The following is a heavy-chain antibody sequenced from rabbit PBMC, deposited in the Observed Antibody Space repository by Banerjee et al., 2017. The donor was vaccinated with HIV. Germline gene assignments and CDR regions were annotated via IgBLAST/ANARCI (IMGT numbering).Heavy chain of an antibody. Sequence: QQLEESGGGLVKPGASLTLTCTASGFDLSSGYDMCWVRQAPGKGLEWIASIYAGSSVSTYYASWAKGRFTISKTSSTTVTLQMTSLTAADTASYFCARWVQHIQYFNLRGQGTLVTVS. CDR3: ARWVQHIQYFNL. J-gene: IGHJ3*01. D-gene: IGHD1-1*01. V-gene: IGHV1S40*01. CDR1: GFDLSSGYD. CDR2: IYAGSSVST.